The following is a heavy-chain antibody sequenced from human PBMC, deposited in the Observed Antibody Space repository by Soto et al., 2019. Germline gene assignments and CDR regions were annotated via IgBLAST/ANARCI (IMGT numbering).Heavy chain of an antibody. Sequence: GASVKVSCKVSGYTLTELSMHWVRQAPGKGLEWMGGFDPEDGETIYAQKFQGRVTMTEDTSTDTAYMELSSLRSEDTAVYYCATDLTGTTSLYYYYGMDVWGQGTTVTVSS. D-gene: IGHD1-1*01. CDR3: ATDLTGTTSLYYYYGMDV. CDR2: FDPEDGET. V-gene: IGHV1-24*01. J-gene: IGHJ6*02. CDR1: GYTLTELS.